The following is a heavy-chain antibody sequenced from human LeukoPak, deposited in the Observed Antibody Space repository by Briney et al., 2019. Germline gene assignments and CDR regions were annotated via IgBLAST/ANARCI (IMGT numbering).Heavy chain of an antibody. V-gene: IGHV3-7*01. CDR3: ARDSPPDY. CDR2: INQDGSEK. CDR1: GFPFSTFW. J-gene: IGHJ4*02. Sequence: GGSLRLSCAVSGFPFSTFWMSWVRQAPGKGLEWVANINQDGSEKYYVDSVRGRFAISRDNAKNSLFLQMNSLRAEDTAVYYCARDSPPDYWGQGTLVTVSS.